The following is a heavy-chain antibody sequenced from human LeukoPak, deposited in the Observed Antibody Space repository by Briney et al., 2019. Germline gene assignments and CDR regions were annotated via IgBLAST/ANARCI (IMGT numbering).Heavy chain of an antibody. CDR2: ISAYNGNT. CDR1: GYTFTSYG. Sequence: ASVTVSCKASGYTFTSYGICWVRPAPGQGLEWMGWISAYNGNTNYAQKLQGRVTMTTDTSTSTAYMELRSLRSDDTAVYYCARAPPVTVTTFFDYWGQGTLVTVSS. J-gene: IGHJ4*02. CDR3: ARAPPVTVTTFFDY. D-gene: IGHD4-17*01. V-gene: IGHV1-18*01.